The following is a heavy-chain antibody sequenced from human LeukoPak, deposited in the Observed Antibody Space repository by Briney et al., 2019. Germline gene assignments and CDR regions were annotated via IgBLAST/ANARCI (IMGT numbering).Heavy chain of an antibody. J-gene: IGHJ4*02. V-gene: IGHV4-59*01. CDR3: AGGVYIAAAQYGY. Sequence: TSETLSLTCTVSGGSISSYYWSWIRQPPGKGLEWIGYIYYSGTTNYNPSLKSRVTISVDTSKNQLSLKLSSVTAADTAVYYCAGGVYIAAAQYGYWGQGTLVTVSS. CDR1: GGSISSYY. D-gene: IGHD6-13*01. CDR2: IYYSGTT.